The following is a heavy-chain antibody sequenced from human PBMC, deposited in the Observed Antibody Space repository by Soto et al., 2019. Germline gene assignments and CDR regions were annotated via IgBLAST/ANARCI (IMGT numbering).Heavy chain of an antibody. D-gene: IGHD3-16*01. Sequence: ESGGGLVQPGGSLRLSCAASGFTFSSYAMSWLRQAPGKGLEWVSAISGSGGSTYYADSVKGRFTISRDNSKNTLYLQMNSLRAEDTAVYYCVKDLGYNTYYFDYWGQGTLVTVSS. J-gene: IGHJ4*02. V-gene: IGHV3-23*01. CDR3: VKDLGYNTYYFDY. CDR2: ISGSGGST. CDR1: GFTFSSYA.